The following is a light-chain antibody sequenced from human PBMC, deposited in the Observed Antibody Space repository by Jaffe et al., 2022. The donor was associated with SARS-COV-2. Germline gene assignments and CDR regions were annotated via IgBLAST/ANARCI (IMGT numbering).Light chain of an antibody. Sequence: DIVMTQSPLSLPVTPGEPASISCRSSQSLVHSNGYNYLDWYVQKPGQSPQLLICLTSIRASGVPDRFSGSGSGTDFTLRISRVEAEDVGFYYCMQTLQTPYTFGQGTKLEIK. J-gene: IGKJ2*01. CDR1: QSLVHSNGYNY. V-gene: IGKV2-28*01. CDR2: LTS. CDR3: MQTLQTPYT.